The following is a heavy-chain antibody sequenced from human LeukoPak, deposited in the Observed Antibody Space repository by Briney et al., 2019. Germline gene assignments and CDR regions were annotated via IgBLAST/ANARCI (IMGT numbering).Heavy chain of an antibody. V-gene: IGHV4-4*07. CDR2: IYTSGST. D-gene: IGHD6-19*01. Sequence: SETLSLTRTVSGGSISSHYWSWIRQPPGKGLEWIGRIYTSGSTNYNPSLKSRVTMSVDTSKNQFSLKLSSVTAADTAVYYCARDRGIAVAYGQNWFDPWGQGTLVTVSS. CDR1: GGSISSHY. CDR3: ARDRGIAVAYGQNWFDP. J-gene: IGHJ5*02.